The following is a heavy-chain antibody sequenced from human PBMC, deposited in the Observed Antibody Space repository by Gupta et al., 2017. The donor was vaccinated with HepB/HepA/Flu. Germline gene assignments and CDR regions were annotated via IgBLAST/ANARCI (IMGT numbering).Heavy chain of an antibody. V-gene: IGHV3-33*01. J-gene: IGHJ6*02. CDR2: IWYDGSNK. D-gene: IGHD4-23*01. CDR1: GFTFSSYG. Sequence: QVQLVESGGGVFQPGRSLRLSCAASGFTFSSYGMHWVRQAPGKGLEWVAVIWYDGSNKYYADSVKGRFTISRDNSKNTLDLQMNSLRAEDTAVYYCARDNEGFDYGGNSNYYYYGMDVWGQGTTVTVSS. CDR3: ARDNEGFDYGGNSNYYYYGMDV.